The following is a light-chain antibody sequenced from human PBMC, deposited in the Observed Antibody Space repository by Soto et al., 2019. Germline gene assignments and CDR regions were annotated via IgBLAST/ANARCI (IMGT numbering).Light chain of an antibody. Sequence: QSVLIQPASVSGTPGQSITISCIGTTSDFGNYNLVSWYQHYPGKAPKLIMYEGSRRPSGVSDRFSGSKSGGTASLTISGLQAEDEADYYCSSYTRSRTLYVVFGGGTKLTVL. CDR1: TSDFGNYNL. J-gene: IGLJ2*01. V-gene: IGLV2-14*02. CDR3: SSYTRSRTLYVV. CDR2: EGS.